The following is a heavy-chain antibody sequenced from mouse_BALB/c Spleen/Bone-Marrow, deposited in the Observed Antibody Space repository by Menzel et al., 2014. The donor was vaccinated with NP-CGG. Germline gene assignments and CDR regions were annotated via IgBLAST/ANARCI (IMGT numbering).Heavy chain of an antibody. V-gene: IGHV1-7*01. CDR3: TRGIAAVVAADFDY. D-gene: IGHD1-1*01. CDR2: INPSTGYT. CDR1: GYTFTSYW. Sequence: QVQLQHSGAELAKPGASVKMSCKASGYTFTSYWMHWVKQRPGQGLEWIGYINPSTGYTNYNQRFKDKVTLTADKSSSTAYMQLRSLTSEDSAIYYCTRGIAAVVAADFDYWGQGTTLTVSS. J-gene: IGHJ2*01.